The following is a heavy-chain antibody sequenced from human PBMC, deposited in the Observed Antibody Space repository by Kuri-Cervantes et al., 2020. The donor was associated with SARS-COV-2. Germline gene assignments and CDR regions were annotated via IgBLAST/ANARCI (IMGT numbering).Heavy chain of an antibody. CDR3: ATGQALTTNYFDY. V-gene: IGHV1-69*06. CDR1: GGTFSSYA. D-gene: IGHD4-17*01. CDR2: IIPIFGTA. J-gene: IGHJ4*02. Sequence: SVKVSCKASGGTFSSYAISWVRQAPGQGLEWMGGIIPIFGTANYAQKFQGRVTMTEDTSTDTAYMELSSLRSEDTAVYYCATGQALTTNYFDYWGQGTLVTVSS.